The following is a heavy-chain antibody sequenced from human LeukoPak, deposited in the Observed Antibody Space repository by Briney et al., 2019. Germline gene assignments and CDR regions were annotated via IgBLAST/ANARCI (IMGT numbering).Heavy chain of an antibody. J-gene: IGHJ4*02. Sequence: PGGSLRLSCAASGFTFSSYWMSWVRQAPGKGLEWVSAISGSGGSTYYTDSVKGRFTISRDNSKNTLYLQMNSLRAEDTAVYYCAKVLGYSYGYPWFDYWGQGTLVTVSS. CDR2: ISGSGGST. V-gene: IGHV3-23*01. CDR1: GFTFSSYW. D-gene: IGHD5-18*01. CDR3: AKVLGYSYGYPWFDY.